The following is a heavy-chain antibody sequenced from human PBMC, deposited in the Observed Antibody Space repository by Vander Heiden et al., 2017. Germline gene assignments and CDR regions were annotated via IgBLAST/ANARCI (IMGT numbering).Heavy chain of an antibody. CDR3: ARDRTMGYYFDY. Sequence: EVKLVEPGGGLLQPGGSLRLPCAPPGFTFSPYSMNWVRQAPGKGLEWVSFVSISGNTIYYADSVEGRFTISRDNAKSSLYLQMNRLRDEDTAVYYCARDRTMGYYFDYWGPGTLVTVSS. J-gene: IGHJ4*02. CDR2: VSISGNTI. V-gene: IGHV3-48*02. CDR1: GFTFSPYS.